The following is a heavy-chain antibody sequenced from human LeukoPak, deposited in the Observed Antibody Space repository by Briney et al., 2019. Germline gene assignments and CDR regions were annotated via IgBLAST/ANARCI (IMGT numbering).Heavy chain of an antibody. CDR1: GFTFRSYW. CDR3: ARGVSLDV. CDR2: IKEDESEK. V-gene: IGHV3-7*01. Sequence: GGSLRLSCAASGFTFRSYWMSWVRQAPGKGLEWVANIKEDESEKYYVDSVKGRFTISRDNAKNSLYLQMNSLRAEDTAVYYCARGVSLDVWGQGTTVTVSS. J-gene: IGHJ6*02.